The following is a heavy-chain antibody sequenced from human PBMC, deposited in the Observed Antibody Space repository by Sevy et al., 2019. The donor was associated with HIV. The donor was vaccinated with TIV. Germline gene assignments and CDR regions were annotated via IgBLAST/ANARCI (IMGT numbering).Heavy chain of an antibody. Sequence: SETLSLTCTVSGGSITSLYWNWIRQPPGKGLEWIANIYYNGHINYNPSLKSRVTLSLDTSKNQFSLRLSPVTAADTAMYYCAGENAWGRGYSWGQGTLLTVSS. CDR2: IYYNGHI. D-gene: IGHD1-26*01. CDR1: GGSITSLY. J-gene: IGHJ4*02. V-gene: IGHV4-59*08. CDR3: AGENAWGRGYS.